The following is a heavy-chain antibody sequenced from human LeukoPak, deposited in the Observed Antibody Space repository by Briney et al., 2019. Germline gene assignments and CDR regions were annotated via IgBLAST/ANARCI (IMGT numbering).Heavy chain of an antibody. V-gene: IGHV3-9*01. J-gene: IGHJ4*02. Sequence: PGGSLRLSCAASGFTFDDYAMHWVRQAPGKGLEWVSGISWNSASIGYADSVKGRFTISRDNAKNSLYLQMNSLRAEDTALYYCAIDRWVQLWSRTFDFGGQGTLVSVSS. D-gene: IGHD5-18*01. CDR2: ISWNSASI. CDR1: GFTFDDYA. CDR3: AIDRWVQLWSRTFDF.